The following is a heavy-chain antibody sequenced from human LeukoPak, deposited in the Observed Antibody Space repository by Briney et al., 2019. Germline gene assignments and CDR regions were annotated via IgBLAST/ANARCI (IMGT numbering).Heavy chain of an antibody. D-gene: IGHD6-19*01. CDR1: GFTFSSYW. V-gene: IGHV3-7*03. J-gene: IGHJ1*01. CDR2: IKQDGSEK. Sequence: GGSLRPSCAASGFTFSSYWMSWVRQAPGKGLEWVANIKQDGSEKYYVDSVKGRFTISRDNAKNSLYLQMNSLRAEDTAVYYCARARALAVAGTVYFQHWGQGTLVTVSS. CDR3: ARARALAVAGTVYFQH.